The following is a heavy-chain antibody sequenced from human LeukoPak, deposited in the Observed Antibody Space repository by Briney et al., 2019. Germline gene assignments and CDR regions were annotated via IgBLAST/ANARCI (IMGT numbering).Heavy chain of an antibody. CDR3: ARDSYYYDSSGYPGY. CDR2: ISSSSSYI. Sequence: GGSLRLSCAASGFTFSSYSMNWVRQAPGKGLEWVSSISSSSSYIYYADSVKGRFTISRDNAKNSLYLQMNSLRAEDTAVYYCARDSYYYDSSGYPGYWGQGTLVTGSS. D-gene: IGHD3-22*01. CDR1: GFTFSSYS. J-gene: IGHJ4*02. V-gene: IGHV3-21*01.